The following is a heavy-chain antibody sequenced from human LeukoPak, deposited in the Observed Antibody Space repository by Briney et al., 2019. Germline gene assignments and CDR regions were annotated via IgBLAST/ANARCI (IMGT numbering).Heavy chain of an antibody. CDR3: ARDLWIEKRIAAVGY. V-gene: IGHV1-46*01. Sequence: GASVKVSCKASGYTFTSYYMHWVRQAPGQGLEWMGIINPSGGSTSYAQKFQGRVTMTRDTSTSTVYMELSSLRSEDTAVYYCARDLWIEKRIAAVGYWGQGTLVTVSS. CDR2: INPSGGST. CDR1: GYTFTSYY. J-gene: IGHJ4*02. D-gene: IGHD6-13*01.